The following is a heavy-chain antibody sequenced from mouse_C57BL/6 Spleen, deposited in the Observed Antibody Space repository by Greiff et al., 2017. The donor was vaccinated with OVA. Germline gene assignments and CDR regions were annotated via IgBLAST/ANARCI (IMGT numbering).Heavy chain of an antibody. D-gene: IGHD4-1*01. CDR2: ISNGGGST. V-gene: IGHV5-12*01. CDR1: GFTFSDYY. J-gene: IGHJ4*01. CDR3: ARHEDWNAMDY. Sequence: EVKLVESGGGLVQPGGSLKLSCAASGFTFSDYYMYWVRQTPEKRLEWVAYISNGGGSTYYPDTVKGRFTISRDNAKNTLYLQMSRLKSEDTAMYYCARHEDWNAMDYWGQGTSVTVSS.